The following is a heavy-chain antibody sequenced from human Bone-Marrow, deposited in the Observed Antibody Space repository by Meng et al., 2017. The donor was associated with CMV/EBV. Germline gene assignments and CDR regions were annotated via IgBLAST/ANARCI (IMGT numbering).Heavy chain of an antibody. V-gene: IGHV1-18*01. CDR1: YG. J-gene: IGHJ5*02. D-gene: IGHD3-3*01. Sequence: YGIGWVRQAPGQGLKWMGWISAYNGNTNYAQKLQGRVTMTTDTSASTAYKKLRSLRSNDTAVYYCARVMYYDFWSGYYAALTNWFDPWGQGTLVTVSS. CDR3: ARVMYYDFWSGYYAALTNWFDP. CDR2: ISAYNGNT.